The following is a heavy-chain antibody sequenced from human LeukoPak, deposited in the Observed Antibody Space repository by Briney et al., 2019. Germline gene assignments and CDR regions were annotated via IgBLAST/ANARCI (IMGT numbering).Heavy chain of an antibody. J-gene: IGHJ3*02. Sequence: GGSLRLSCAASGFTFSSYAMHWVRQAPGKGLEWVAVISYDGSNKYYADSVKGRFTISRDNSKNTLYLQMNSLRAEDTAVYYCAKDSHYDSSGYYLNDAFDIWGQGTMVTVSS. D-gene: IGHD3-22*01. CDR3: AKDSHYDSSGYYLNDAFDI. CDR1: GFTFSSYA. V-gene: IGHV3-30*04. CDR2: ISYDGSNK.